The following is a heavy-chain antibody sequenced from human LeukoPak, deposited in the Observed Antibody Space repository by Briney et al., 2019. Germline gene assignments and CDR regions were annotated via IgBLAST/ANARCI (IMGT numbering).Heavy chain of an antibody. CDR3: AREIGGILVFDY. J-gene: IGHJ4*02. CDR1: GYKFTGYY. V-gene: IGHV1-2*02. CDR2: INPNSGDS. D-gene: IGHD5-18*01. Sequence: GASVKVSCTASGYKFTGYYMHWVRQAPGQGLEWMGWINPNSGDSHHAQKSQGRVTMTRDTSISTAYMELSRLRSDDTAVYYCAREIGGILVFDYWGQGTLVTVSS.